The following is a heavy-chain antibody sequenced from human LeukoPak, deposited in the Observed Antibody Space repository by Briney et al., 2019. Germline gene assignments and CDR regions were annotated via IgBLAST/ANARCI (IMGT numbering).Heavy chain of an antibody. CDR3: ARVPQPYCYDSSGYPY. D-gene: IGHD3-22*01. CDR2: ISSSGSTI. V-gene: IGHV3-48*03. J-gene: IGHJ4*02. CDR1: GFTFSSYE. Sequence: GGSLRLSCAASGFTFSSYEMNWVRQAPGKGLEWVSYISSSGSTIYYADSVKGRFTISRDNAKNSLYLQMNSLRAEDTAVYYCARVPQPYCYDSSGYPYWGQGTLVTVSS.